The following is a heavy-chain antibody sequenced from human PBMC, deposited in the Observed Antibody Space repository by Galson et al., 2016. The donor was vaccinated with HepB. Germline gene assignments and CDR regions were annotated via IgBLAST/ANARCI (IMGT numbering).Heavy chain of an antibody. Sequence: SLRLSCAASGFTFSSYWMYWVRQAPGKGLVWVSRIDSDGITTAYADSVKGRFTISRDNSRNTLYLQINSLRAEDTAMYYCARNMYGAATNYIGDVFDIWGQGTMVTVSS. V-gene: IGHV3-74*01. J-gene: IGHJ3*02. CDR3: ARNMYGAATNYIGDVFDI. CDR2: IDSDGITT. D-gene: IGHD3-10*01. CDR1: GFTFSSYW.